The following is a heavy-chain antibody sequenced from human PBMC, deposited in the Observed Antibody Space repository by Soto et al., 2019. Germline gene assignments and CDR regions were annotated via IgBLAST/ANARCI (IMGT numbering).Heavy chain of an antibody. CDR3: ARDAEERGLDY. CDR1: GFTFSSYG. V-gene: IGHV3-33*01. D-gene: IGHD5-12*01. J-gene: IGHJ4*02. CDR2: IWYDGSNK. Sequence: QVQLVESGRGVVQPGRSLRLSCAASGFTFSSYGMHWVRQAPGKGLEWVAVIWYDGSNKYYADSVKGRFTISRDNSKNTPYLQMNSLRAEDTAVYYCARDAEERGLDYWGQGTLVTVSS.